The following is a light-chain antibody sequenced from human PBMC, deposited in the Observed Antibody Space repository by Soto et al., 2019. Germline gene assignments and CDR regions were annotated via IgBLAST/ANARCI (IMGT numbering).Light chain of an antibody. V-gene: IGKV3-20*01. J-gene: IGKJ5*01. CDR1: QIVNNNY. Sequence: EIVLTHSPGTLSLSPGERATLSCRASQIVNNNYLAWYQQKPGQAPRLVIYAASSRATGVPDRFSGSGSGTDFTLTISSLQPEDFATYYCQQSYSTPITFGQGTRLEIK. CDR3: QQSYSTPIT. CDR2: AAS.